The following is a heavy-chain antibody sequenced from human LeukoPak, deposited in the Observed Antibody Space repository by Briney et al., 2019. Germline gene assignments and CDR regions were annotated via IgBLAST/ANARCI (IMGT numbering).Heavy chain of an antibody. CDR3: ARARRVGYSNWDY. J-gene: IGHJ4*02. CDR2: IYHDERT. Sequence: PGGSLRLSCAASGFSVSSLYMSWVRQAPGKGLEWVSVIYHDERTDYADSVRGRFTISRDNSKNTLYLQMNSLRVDDTAVYYCARARRVGYSNWDYWDQGTLVTVSS. V-gene: IGHV3-53*01. CDR1: GFSVSSLY. D-gene: IGHD5-24*01.